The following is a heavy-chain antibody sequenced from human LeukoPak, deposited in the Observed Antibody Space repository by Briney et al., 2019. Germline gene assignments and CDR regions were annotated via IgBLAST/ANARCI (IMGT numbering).Heavy chain of an antibody. D-gene: IGHD3-3*01. J-gene: IGHJ4*02. CDR2: IKQDGSEK. V-gene: IGHV3-7*01. CDR1: GFTFSSYW. Sequence: GRSLRLSCAACGFTFSSYWMSWVRQAPGKGLEWVANIKQDGSEKYYVDSVKGRFTISRDNAKNSLYLQMNSLRTEDTAVYYCAREHRVAGHDYWGQGTLVTVSS. CDR3: AREHRVAGHDY.